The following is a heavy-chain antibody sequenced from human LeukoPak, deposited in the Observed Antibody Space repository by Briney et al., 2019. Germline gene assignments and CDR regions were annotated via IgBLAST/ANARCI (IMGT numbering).Heavy chain of an antibody. CDR1: GYTFTGYY. CDR3: ARVAWFGESPWFDY. V-gene: IGHV1-2*02. D-gene: IGHD3-10*01. Sequence: ASVKVSCKASGYTFTGYYMHWVRQAPGQGLEWMGWINLNSGGTNYAQKFQGRVTMTRDTSISTAYMELSRLRSDDTAVYYCARVAWFGESPWFDYWGQGTLVTVSS. J-gene: IGHJ4*02. CDR2: INLNSGGT.